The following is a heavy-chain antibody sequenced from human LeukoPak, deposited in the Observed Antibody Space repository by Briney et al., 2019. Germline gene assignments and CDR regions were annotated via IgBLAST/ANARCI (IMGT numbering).Heavy chain of an antibody. D-gene: IGHD3-9*01. CDR1: GGSISGSNYY. V-gene: IGHV4-39*01. CDR3: ARHQSYDSRPKGDC. J-gene: IGHJ4*02. Sequence: SETLSLTCTVSGGSISGSNYYWGWIRQSPGKGLEWIGSIYYSGSTYYNPSLKSRVTISVDTSKNQFSLKLSSVTAADTAVYFCARHQSYDSRPKGDCWGQGTLVTVSS. CDR2: IYYSGST.